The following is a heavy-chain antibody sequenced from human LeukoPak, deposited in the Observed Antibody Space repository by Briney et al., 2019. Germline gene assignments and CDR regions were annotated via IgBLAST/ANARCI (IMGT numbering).Heavy chain of an antibody. Sequence: HGESLKISCKGSGYSFTSYWIGWVRQMPGKGLEWMGIIYPGDSDTRYSPSFQGQVTISADKSIRTAYLQWSSLKASDTAMYYCARQAVPVAKYFQYWGQGTLVTVSS. J-gene: IGHJ1*01. CDR1: GYSFTSYW. V-gene: IGHV5-51*01. CDR2: IYPGDSDT. D-gene: IGHD2-2*01. CDR3: ARQAVPVAKYFQY.